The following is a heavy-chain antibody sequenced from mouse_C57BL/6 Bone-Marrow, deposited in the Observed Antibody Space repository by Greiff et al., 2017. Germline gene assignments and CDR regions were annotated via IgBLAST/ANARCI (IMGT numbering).Heavy chain of an antibody. CDR1: GYTFTSYW. CDR3: ASPTAQATWTWFAY. V-gene: IGHV1-50*01. D-gene: IGHD3-2*02. J-gene: IGHJ3*01. Sequence: QVQLQQPGAELVKPGASVKLSCKASGYTFTSYWMHWVKQRPGQGLEWIGEIDPSDSYTNYNQKFKGKATLTVDTSASTAYMQLSSLPSEDSAVYYCASPTAQATWTWFAYWGQGKRVTVSA. CDR2: IDPSDSYT.